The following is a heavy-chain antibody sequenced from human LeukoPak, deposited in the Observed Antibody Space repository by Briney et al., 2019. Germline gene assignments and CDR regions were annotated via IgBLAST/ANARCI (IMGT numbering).Heavy chain of an antibody. Sequence: PGASVKVSCKASGYTFTGYYMHWVRQAPGQGLEWMGRINPNSGGTNYAQKFQGRVTMTRDTSISTAYMELSRLRSDDTAVYYCARGYCSGGSCYSVENWFDPWGQGTLVTVSS. J-gene: IGHJ5*02. CDR1: GYTFTGYY. D-gene: IGHD2-15*01. V-gene: IGHV1-2*06. CDR2: INPNSGGT. CDR3: ARGYCSGGSCYSVENWFDP.